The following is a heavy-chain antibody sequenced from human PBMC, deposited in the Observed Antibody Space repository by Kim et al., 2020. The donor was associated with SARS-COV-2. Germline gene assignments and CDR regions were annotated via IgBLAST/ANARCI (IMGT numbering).Heavy chain of an antibody. Sequence: SVKVSCKASGGTFSSYAISWVRQAPGQGLEWMGRIIPILGIANYAQKFQGRVTITADKSTSTAYMELSSLRSEDTAVYYCARDREYSYGARGGFDYWGQGTLVTVSS. CDR2: IIPILGIA. J-gene: IGHJ4*02. D-gene: IGHD5-18*01. CDR1: GGTFSSYA. CDR3: ARDREYSYGARGGFDY. V-gene: IGHV1-69*04.